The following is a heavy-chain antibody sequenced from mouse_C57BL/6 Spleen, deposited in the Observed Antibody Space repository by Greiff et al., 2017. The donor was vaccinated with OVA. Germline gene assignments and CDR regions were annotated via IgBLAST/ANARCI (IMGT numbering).Heavy chain of an antibody. CDR3: ARPYYIGELSMDY. D-gene: IGHD2-12*01. CDR2: IDPSDSET. J-gene: IGHJ4*01. CDR1: GYTFTSYW. V-gene: IGHV1-52*01. Sequence: QVQLQQSGAELVRPGSSVKLSCKASGYTFTSYWMHWVKQRPIQGLEWIGNIDPSDSETHYNQKFKDKATLTVDKSSSTAYMQLSSLTSEDSAVYYCARPYYIGELSMDYWGQGTSVTVSS.